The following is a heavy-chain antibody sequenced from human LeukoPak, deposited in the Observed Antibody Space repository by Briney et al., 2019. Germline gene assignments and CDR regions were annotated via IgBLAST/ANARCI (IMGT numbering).Heavy chain of an antibody. CDR1: GGTFSSYA. J-gene: IGHJ4*02. CDR3: ARNIAVAGTRVYFDY. D-gene: IGHD6-19*01. V-gene: IGHV1-69*04. CDR2: IIPILGIA. Sequence: SVKVSCKASGGTFSSYAISWVRQAPGEGLEWMGRIIPILGIANYAQKFQGRVTITADKSTSTAYMELSSLRSEDTAVYYCARNIAVAGTRVYFDYWGQGTLVTVSS.